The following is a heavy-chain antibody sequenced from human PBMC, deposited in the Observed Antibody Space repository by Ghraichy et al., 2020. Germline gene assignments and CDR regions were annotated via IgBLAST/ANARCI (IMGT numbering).Heavy chain of an antibody. D-gene: IGHD6-19*01. Sequence: GGSLRLSCAASGFTVTPYWICWVRQAPGKGLEWVAIIKQDGNEIHYLDSVKGRFTISIDSAKNSLNLQMNSLRAEDTAMYYCSRGRGWILDYWGHGTLVTVSS. V-gene: IGHV3-7*04. CDR3: SRGRGWILDY. CDR1: GFTVTPYW. J-gene: IGHJ4*01. CDR2: IKQDGNEI.